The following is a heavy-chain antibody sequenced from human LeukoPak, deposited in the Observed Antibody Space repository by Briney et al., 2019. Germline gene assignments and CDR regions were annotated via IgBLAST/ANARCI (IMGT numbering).Heavy chain of an antibody. CDR1: GLTFSSYS. V-gene: IGHV3-21*01. CDR3: AREREGHFDY. D-gene: IGHD1-26*01. CDR2: ISSSSSYI. J-gene: IGHJ4*02. Sequence: GGSLRLSCAASGLTFSSYSMNWVRQAPGKGLDWVSSISSSSSYIYYADSVKGRFTISRDNAKNSLYLQMNSLRAEDTAVYYCAREREGHFDYWGQGTLVTVSS.